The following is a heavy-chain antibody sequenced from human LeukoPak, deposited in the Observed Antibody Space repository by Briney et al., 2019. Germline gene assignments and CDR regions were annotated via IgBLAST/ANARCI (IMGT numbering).Heavy chain of an antibody. Sequence: GASVKVSCKASGYTFTGYYMHWVRQAPGQGLEWMGWINPNSGGTNYAQKFQGRVTMTRDTSISTAYMELSRLRSDDTAVYYCARVATVTNVRWFDPWGQGTLVAVSS. CDR1: GYTFTGYY. CDR3: ARVATVTNVRWFDP. D-gene: IGHD4-11*01. J-gene: IGHJ5*02. CDR2: INPNSGGT. V-gene: IGHV1-2*02.